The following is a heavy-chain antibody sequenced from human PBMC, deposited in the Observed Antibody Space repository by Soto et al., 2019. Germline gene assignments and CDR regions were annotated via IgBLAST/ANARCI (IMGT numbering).Heavy chain of an antibody. Sequence: EVQLLESGGGLVQPGGSLRLSCAASGFTFSSYAMSWVRQAPGKGLAWVSAISGSGGSTYYADSVQGRFTISRDNSKNTLYLQMNSLRAEDTAVYYCAKARGSTSFGVVPPLFDYWGQGTLVTVSS. D-gene: IGHD3-3*01. CDR2: ISGSGGST. V-gene: IGHV3-23*01. CDR3: AKARGSTSFGVVPPLFDY. CDR1: GFTFSSYA. J-gene: IGHJ4*02.